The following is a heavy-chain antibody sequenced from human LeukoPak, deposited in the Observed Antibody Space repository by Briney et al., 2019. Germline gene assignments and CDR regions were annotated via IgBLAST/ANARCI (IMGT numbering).Heavy chain of an antibody. Sequence: GGSLRLSCAASGFAFSSFNMNWVRQSPGKGLEWVASISSSSAYIYYAESVEGRFTISRDNAKNSLYLQMNSLRAEDTAVYYCAREVWQYDSSGLNDYWGQGTLVTVSS. CDR1: GFAFSSFN. D-gene: IGHD3-22*01. V-gene: IGHV3-21*01. CDR3: AREVWQYDSSGLNDY. CDR2: ISSSSAYI. J-gene: IGHJ4*02.